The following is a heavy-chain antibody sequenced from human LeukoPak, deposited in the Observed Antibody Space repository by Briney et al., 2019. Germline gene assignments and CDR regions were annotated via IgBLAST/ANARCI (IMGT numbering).Heavy chain of an antibody. CDR3: ARVSGTFGELY. Sequence: AGGSLRLSCAASGFTFSSYSMNWVRQAPGKGLEWVSSISTSSSYIYYADSVKGRFTISRDNAKNSLYLQMNGLRAEDTAVYYCARVSGTFGELYWGQGTLVTVSS. J-gene: IGHJ4*02. D-gene: IGHD3-10*01. CDR2: ISTSSSYI. CDR1: GFTFSSYS. V-gene: IGHV3-21*01.